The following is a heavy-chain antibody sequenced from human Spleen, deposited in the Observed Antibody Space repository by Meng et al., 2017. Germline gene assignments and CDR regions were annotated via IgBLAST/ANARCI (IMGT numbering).Heavy chain of an antibody. D-gene: IGHD6-13*01. V-gene: IGHV3-74*03. CDR2: INTDASIT. Sequence: GGSLRLSCAASGFTFSSYNMHWVRQTPGEGLVWVSRINTDASITTYADSVKGRFTISRDNSKNTLYLQMNSLRAEDTAVYYCANWHSSSWYSSSRYYYYYGMDVWGQGTTVTVSS. CDR3: ANWHSSSWYSSSRYYYYYGMDV. CDR1: GFTFSSYN. J-gene: IGHJ6*02.